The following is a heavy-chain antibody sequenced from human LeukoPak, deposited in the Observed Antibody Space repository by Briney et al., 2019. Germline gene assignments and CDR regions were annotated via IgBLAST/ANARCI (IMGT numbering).Heavy chain of an antibody. J-gene: IGHJ5*02. D-gene: IGHD2-2*01. CDR3: ARVPAASGYWFDP. CDR2: IYSGGST. V-gene: IGHV3-53*01. CDR1: GFTFDDYA. Sequence: PGGSLRLSCAASGFTFDDYAMHWVRQAPGKGLEWVSVIYSGGSTYYADSVKGRFTISRDNSKNTLYLQMNSLRAEDTAVYYCARVPAASGYWFDPWGQGTLVTVSS.